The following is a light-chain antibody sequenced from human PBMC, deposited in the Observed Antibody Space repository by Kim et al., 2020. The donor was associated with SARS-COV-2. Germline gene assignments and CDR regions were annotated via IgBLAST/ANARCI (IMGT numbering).Light chain of an antibody. Sequence: QAAVTQEPSLTVSPGGTVTLTCASSTGAVTSGYYPNWFQQKPGQAPRALIYSTSYKHSWTPARFSGSLLGGKAALTLSGVQPEDEAEYYCLLYYGGAQPWVFGGGTQLTVL. CDR2: STS. CDR1: TGAVTSGYY. CDR3: LLYYGGAQPWV. J-gene: IGLJ3*02. V-gene: IGLV7-43*01.